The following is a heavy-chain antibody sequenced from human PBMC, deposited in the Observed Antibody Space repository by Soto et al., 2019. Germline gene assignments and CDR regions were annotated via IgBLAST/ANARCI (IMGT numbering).Heavy chain of an antibody. Sequence: ESGGGLVQPGRSLRLSCAASGFTFDDYAMHWVRQAPGKGLEWVSGISWNSGSIGYADSVKGRFTISRDNAKNSLYLQMNSLRAEDTALYYCAKAQLELSYYYMDVWGKGTTVTVSS. D-gene: IGHD1-1*01. J-gene: IGHJ6*03. CDR2: ISWNSGSI. CDR1: GFTFDDYA. V-gene: IGHV3-9*01. CDR3: AKAQLELSYYYMDV.